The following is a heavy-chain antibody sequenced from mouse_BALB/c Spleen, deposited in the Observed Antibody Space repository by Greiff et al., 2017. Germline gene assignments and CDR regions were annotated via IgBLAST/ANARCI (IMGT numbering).Heavy chain of an antibody. D-gene: IGHD2-14*01. V-gene: IGHV1-7*01. J-gene: IGHJ3*01. CDR2: INPSTGYT. Sequence: QVHVKQSGAELAKPGASVKMSCKASGYTFTSYWMHWVKQRPGQGLEWIGYINPSTGYTEYNQKFKDKATLTADKSSSTAYMQLSSLTSEDSAVYYCASRYDAAWFAYWGQGTLVTVSA. CDR3: ASRYDAAWFAY. CDR1: GYTFTSYW.